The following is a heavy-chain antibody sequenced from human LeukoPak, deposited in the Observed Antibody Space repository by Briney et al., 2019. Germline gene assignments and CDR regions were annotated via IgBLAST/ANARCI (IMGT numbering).Heavy chain of an antibody. V-gene: IGHV3-7*01. D-gene: IGHD4-11*01. CDR3: ARGSAVTANNFDF. CDR1: GFTFSNYW. J-gene: IGHJ4*02. CDR2: IKQDESEK. Sequence: GGSLRLSCLVSGFTFSNYWMSWVRQAPGKGLEWVANIKQDESEKYYVDSVKGRFTISRDNAKNSLYLQMNSLRAEDTAVYYCARGSAVTANNFDFWGQGTLVTVSS.